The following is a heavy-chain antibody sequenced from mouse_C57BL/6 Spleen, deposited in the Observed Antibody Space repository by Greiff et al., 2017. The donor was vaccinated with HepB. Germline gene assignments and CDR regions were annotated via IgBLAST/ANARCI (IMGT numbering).Heavy chain of an antibody. CDR2: IWTGGGT. Sequence: VQLQQSGPGLVAPSQSLSITCTVSGFSFTSYAISWVRQPPGKGLEWLGVIWTGGGTNYNSALKSRLSISKDNSKSQVFLKMNSLQTDDTARYYCASNYYGSSSWFAYWGQGTLVTVSA. CDR3: ASNYYGSSSWFAY. V-gene: IGHV2-9-1*01. D-gene: IGHD1-1*01. J-gene: IGHJ3*01. CDR1: GFSFTSYA.